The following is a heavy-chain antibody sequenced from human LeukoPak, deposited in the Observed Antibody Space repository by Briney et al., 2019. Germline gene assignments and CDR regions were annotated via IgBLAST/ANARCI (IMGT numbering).Heavy chain of an antibody. CDR2: ISGSAIST. V-gene: IGHV3-23*01. Sequence: GGSLRLSCAASGFTFSSYAMSWVRQAPGKGLEWASTISGSAISTDYADSVKGRFTISRDNSKNSLYLRMNSLRAEDTAVYYCARHTSSSARTNAFDIWGQGTMVTVSS. D-gene: IGHD6-6*01. CDR3: ARHTSSSARTNAFDI. CDR1: GFTFSSYA. J-gene: IGHJ3*02.